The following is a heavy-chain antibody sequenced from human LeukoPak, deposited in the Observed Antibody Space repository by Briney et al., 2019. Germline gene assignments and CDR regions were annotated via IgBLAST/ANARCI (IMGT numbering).Heavy chain of an antibody. V-gene: IGHV1-8*01. CDR2: MNPNSGNT. J-gene: IGHJ4*02. Sequence: ASVKVSCKTSGYTFDNYDINWGRQATGQGLELMGLMNPNSGNTGYAQKFQGRVIMTTNISMTTAYMELRGLRYQDTAIYYCARGAPVAIFGPGYDEYFESWGQGTVVAVSS. D-gene: IGHD3-3*01. CDR3: ARGAPVAIFGPGYDEYFES. CDR1: GYTFDNYD.